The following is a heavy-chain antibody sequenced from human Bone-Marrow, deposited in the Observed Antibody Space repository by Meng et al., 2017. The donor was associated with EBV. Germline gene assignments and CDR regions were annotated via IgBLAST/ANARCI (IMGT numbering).Heavy chain of an antibody. J-gene: IGHJ5*02. CDR2: VHYTGST. CDR1: GDSISSFYY. CDR3: ARPFPSWQSPRLDPFGA. Sequence: LQLRESGPGHVKPSGTLSLTCTVSGDSISSFYYWGWIRQPPGRGLEWIGSVHYTGSTYYSPSLKSRVTMSVDTSKNQFSLRLTSVTAADTAVYYCARPFPSWQSPRLDPFGAWGQGTLVTVSS. D-gene: IGHD6-19*01. V-gene: IGHV4-39*01.